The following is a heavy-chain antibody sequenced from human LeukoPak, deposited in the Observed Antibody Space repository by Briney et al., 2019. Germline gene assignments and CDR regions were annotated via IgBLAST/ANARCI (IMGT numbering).Heavy chain of an antibody. CDR2: ISYDGSNK. D-gene: IGHD5-18*01. Sequence: GGSLRLSCAASGFTFSSYGMHWVRQAPGKGLEWVAVISYDGSNKYYADSVKGRFTISRDNSKNTLYLQMNSLRAEDTAAYYCAKVARYSYGPNYYYGMDVWGQGTTVTVSS. J-gene: IGHJ6*02. CDR3: AKVARYSYGPNYYYGMDV. CDR1: GFTFSSYG. V-gene: IGHV3-30*18.